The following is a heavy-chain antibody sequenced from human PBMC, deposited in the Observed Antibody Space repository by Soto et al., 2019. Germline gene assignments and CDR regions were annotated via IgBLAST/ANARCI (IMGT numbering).Heavy chain of an antibody. CDR2: IHYSGST. Sequence: QLQLQESGPGLVKPSETLSLTCTVSGGSISSSSYYWGWIRQPPGKGLEWIGSIHYSGSTYYNPSLKSRVAISVDTSKNQLSLKLSSVSAADTAVYYCARIGIAAAGDYWGQGTLVTVSS. D-gene: IGHD6-13*01. CDR1: GGSISSSSYY. V-gene: IGHV4-39*01. CDR3: ARIGIAAAGDY. J-gene: IGHJ4*02.